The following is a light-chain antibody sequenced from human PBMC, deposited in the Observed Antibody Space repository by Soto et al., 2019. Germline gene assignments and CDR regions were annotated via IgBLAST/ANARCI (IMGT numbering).Light chain of an antibody. J-gene: IGLJ1*01. CDR3: QSYDSSLRVYV. Sequence: QSVLTQPPSVSGAPGQRVTISCTGSSSNIGAGYDVHWYQQLPGTAPKLLIYGNSNRPSGVPDRFSGSKSGTSASLAITGLQAEEEADYYCQSYDSSLRVYVFGTGTKLTVL. CDR2: GNS. CDR1: SSNIGAGYD. V-gene: IGLV1-40*01.